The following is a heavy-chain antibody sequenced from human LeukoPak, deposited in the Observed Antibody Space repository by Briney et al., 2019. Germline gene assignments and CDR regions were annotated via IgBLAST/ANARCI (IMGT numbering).Heavy chain of an antibody. CDR3: ARRSRDGYIFDY. Sequence: PSETLSLTCTVSGGSISTYYWSWIRQPPGKGLEWIGYIHYSGSTNYNPSLKSRVTISVDTSKNHLSLKLSSVTAADTAVYYCARRSRDGYIFDYWGQGTLVTVSS. J-gene: IGHJ4*02. CDR2: IHYSGST. D-gene: IGHD5-24*01. V-gene: IGHV4-59*08. CDR1: GGSISTYY.